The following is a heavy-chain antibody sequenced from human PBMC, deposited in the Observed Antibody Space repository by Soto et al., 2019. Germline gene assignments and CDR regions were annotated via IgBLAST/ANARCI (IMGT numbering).Heavy chain of an antibody. Sequence: EVQLVQSGAEVKKPGESLRISCKGSGYSFTSYWISWVRQMPGKGLEWMGRIDPSDSYTNYSPSFQGHVTISADKSISTAYLQWSSLKASDTAMYYCARHGDIVVVVAATGIDWFDPWGQGTLVTVSS. CDR1: GYSFTSYW. D-gene: IGHD2-15*01. CDR3: ARHGDIVVVVAATGIDWFDP. V-gene: IGHV5-10-1*03. CDR2: IDPSDSYT. J-gene: IGHJ5*02.